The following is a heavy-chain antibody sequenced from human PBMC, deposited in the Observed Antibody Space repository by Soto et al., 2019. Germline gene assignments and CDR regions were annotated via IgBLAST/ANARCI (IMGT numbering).Heavy chain of an antibody. V-gene: IGHV1-18*01. CDR2: ISAYNGNT. J-gene: IGHJ5*02. Sequence: QVQLVQSGAEVKKPGASVKVSCKASGYTFTSYGIRWVRQAPGQGREWMGWISAYNGNTNYAQKLQGRVTMTTDTSTSTAYMELRSLRSDDTAVYYCARWGIDIVVVPAAKVSGWFDPWGQGTLVTVSS. CDR3: ARWGIDIVVVPAAKVSGWFDP. CDR1: GYTFTSYG. D-gene: IGHD2-2*01.